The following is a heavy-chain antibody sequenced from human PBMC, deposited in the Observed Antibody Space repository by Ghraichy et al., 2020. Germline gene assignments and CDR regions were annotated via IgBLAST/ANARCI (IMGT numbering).Heavy chain of an antibody. V-gene: IGHV4-34*01. Sequence: SQTLSLTCAVYGGSFSGYYWSWIRQPPGKGLEWIGEINHSGSTNYNPSLKSRVTISVDTSKNQFSLKLSSVTAADTAVYYCARFGKIRGVTRFGMDVWGQGTTVTVSS. CDR2: INHSGST. CDR3: ARFGKIRGVTRFGMDV. D-gene: IGHD3-10*01. J-gene: IGHJ6*02. CDR1: GGSFSGYY.